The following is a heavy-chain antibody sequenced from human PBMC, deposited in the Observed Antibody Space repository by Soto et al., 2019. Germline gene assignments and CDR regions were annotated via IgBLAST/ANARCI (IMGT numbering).Heavy chain of an antibody. CDR3: ASPPGDCSGGSCPYYYYGMDV. CDR2: INPIFGTA. V-gene: IGHV1-69*12. D-gene: IGHD2-15*01. CDR1: GGTFSSYA. J-gene: IGHJ6*02. Sequence: QVQLVQSGAEVKKPGSSVKVSCKASGGTFSSYAISWVRQAPGQGLEWMGGINPIFGTANYAQKFQGRVTITADESTSTAYMELSSLRSEDTAVYYCASPPGDCSGGSCPYYYYGMDVWGQGTTVTVSS.